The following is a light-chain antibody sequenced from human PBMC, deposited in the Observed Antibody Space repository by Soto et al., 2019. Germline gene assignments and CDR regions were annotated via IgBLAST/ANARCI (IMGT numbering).Light chain of an antibody. CDR2: AAS. CDR1: HNINTY. CDR3: QLSDSSLT. Sequence: IPMTQSPSSLSASVGQRVAITCRASHNINTYLNWYQQRPGKAPRLLIYAASSVQGGVPSRFSGSGSGTDFTLTISSLQPEDFATYYCQLSDSSLTFGQGTRLE. J-gene: IGKJ5*01. V-gene: IGKV1-39*01.